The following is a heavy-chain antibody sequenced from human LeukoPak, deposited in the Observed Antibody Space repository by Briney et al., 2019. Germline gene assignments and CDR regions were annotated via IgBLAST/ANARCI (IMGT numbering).Heavy chain of an antibody. CDR2: INHSGST. D-gene: IGHD3-3*01. V-gene: IGHV4-34*01. Sequence: SETLSLTCAVYGGSFSGYYWSWIRQPPGKGLEWIGEINHSGSTNYNPSLKSRVTISVDTSKNQFSLKLSSVTAADTAVYYCARHAEDFWNPSWFDPWGQGTLVTVSS. CDR1: GGSFSGYY. J-gene: IGHJ5*02. CDR3: ARHAEDFWNPSWFDP.